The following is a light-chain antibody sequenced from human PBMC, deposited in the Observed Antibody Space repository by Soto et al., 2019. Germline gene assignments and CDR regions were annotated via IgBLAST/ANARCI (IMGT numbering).Light chain of an antibody. Sequence: DIQMTQSPSSLSASVGDRVIITSQASQDINKNLIWYQQKPGKAPKLLIYDASDLETGVPSRFSGSGSGTGFTFTISSLQPEDFATYYCQQYESLPLTFGQGTRLEI. J-gene: IGKJ5*01. CDR3: QQYESLPLT. V-gene: IGKV1-33*01. CDR1: QDINKN. CDR2: DAS.